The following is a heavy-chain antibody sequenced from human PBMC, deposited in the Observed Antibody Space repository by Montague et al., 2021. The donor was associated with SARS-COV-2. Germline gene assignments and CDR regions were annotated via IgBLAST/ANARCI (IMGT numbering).Heavy chain of an antibody. CDR3: ATLTSSITIFGVVQGYYFDD. CDR1: GASISSRSYY. Sequence: SETLSLTCTVSGASISSRSYYWGWIRQPPGKGLEWIGFKYYSGSTYYNPTLKIRVTISVDTSKNQFSLKLSSVTAADTAVYYCATLTSSITIFGVVQGYYFDDWGQGTLVTVSS. CDR2: KYYSGST. V-gene: IGHV4-39*01. J-gene: IGHJ4*02. D-gene: IGHD3-3*01.